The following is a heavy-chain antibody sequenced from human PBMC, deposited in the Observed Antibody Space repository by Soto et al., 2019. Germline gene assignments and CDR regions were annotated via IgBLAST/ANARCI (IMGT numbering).Heavy chain of an antibody. Sequence: GGSLRLSCTASGLTVSDTYVSWVRQAPGKGLEWVSGVYSDGRTFYADSAEGRFTISRDNSKNTVYLQMNSLGAEDTAVYYCASGGIYSSGWFDYWGQGSLVTVS. CDR3: ASGGIYSSGWFDY. CDR1: GLTVSDTY. CDR2: VYSDGRT. J-gene: IGHJ4*02. V-gene: IGHV3-53*01. D-gene: IGHD6-19*01.